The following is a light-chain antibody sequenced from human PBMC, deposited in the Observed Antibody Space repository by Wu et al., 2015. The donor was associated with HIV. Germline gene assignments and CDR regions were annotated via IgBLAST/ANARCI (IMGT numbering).Light chain of an antibody. CDR3: QQYGSSPIT. V-gene: IGKV3-20*01. Sequence: GSNWLAWYQHKPGQYPRLLIYEAYKKAAGVSDRFSGAGSGTDFSLTITRLQTDDFAFYFCQQYGSSPITFGPGTRL. CDR2: EAY. CDR1: GSNW. J-gene: IGKJ5*01.